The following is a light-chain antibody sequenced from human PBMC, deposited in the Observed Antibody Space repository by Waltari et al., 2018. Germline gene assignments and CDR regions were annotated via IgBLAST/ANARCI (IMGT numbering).Light chain of an antibody. CDR1: SSNIGRNY. Sequence: QSVLTQPPSASGTPGQRVTISCSGTSSNIGRNYVFWFHQLPGTAPKVLIYKDKQRPSVVPDQCSGSRSGTSASLASSGLRSEDEADYYWATWDDRLSGYVVGSGTKVAVL. CDR3: ATWDDRLSGYV. J-gene: IGLJ1*01. V-gene: IGLV1-47*01. CDR2: KDK.